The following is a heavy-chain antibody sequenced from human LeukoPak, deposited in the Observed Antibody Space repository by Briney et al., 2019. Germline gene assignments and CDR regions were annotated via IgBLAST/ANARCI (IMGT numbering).Heavy chain of an antibody. D-gene: IGHD3-16*01. CDR3: ASARNDIRWGDQRVLDY. J-gene: IGHJ4*02. V-gene: IGHV6-1*01. CDR1: GDSVSSDSAA. Sequence: SQTLSLTCAISGDSVSSDSAAWNWIRQSPSRGLEWLGRTYYRSKWYNDYAVSVKSRITINPDTSKNQFSLQLNSVTPEDTAVYYCASARNDIRWGDQRVLDYWGQGTLVTVSS. CDR2: TYYRSKWYN.